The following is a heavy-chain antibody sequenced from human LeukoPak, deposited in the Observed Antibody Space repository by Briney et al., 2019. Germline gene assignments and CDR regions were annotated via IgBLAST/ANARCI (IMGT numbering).Heavy chain of an antibody. J-gene: IGHJ6*03. V-gene: IGHV3-11*04. CDR1: GFTFSDYY. CDR3: ARAPFSVKQWLVHYYYYMDV. D-gene: IGHD6-19*01. CDR2: INYSGSSM. Sequence: ETGGSLRLSCVASGFTFSDYYMSWIRQAPGKGLEWVSYINYSGSSMYYADSVKGRFTISRDNAKNSLYLQMNSLRAEDTAVYYCARAPFSVKQWLVHYYYYMDVWGKGATVTVSS.